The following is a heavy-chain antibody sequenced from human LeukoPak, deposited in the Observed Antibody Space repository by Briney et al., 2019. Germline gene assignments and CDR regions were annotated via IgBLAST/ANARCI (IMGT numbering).Heavy chain of an antibody. J-gene: IGHJ4*02. CDR2: IYYSGST. CDR1: GGSISSGDYY. CDR3: ARGSCSGGSCLPFGY. D-gene: IGHD2-15*01. Sequence: PSETLSLTCTVSGGSISSGDYYWSWIRQPPGKGLEWIGYIYYSGSTYYNPSLKSRVTISVDTSKNQFSLKLSSVTAADTAVYYCARGSCSGGSCLPFGYWGRGTLVTVSS. V-gene: IGHV4-30-4*01.